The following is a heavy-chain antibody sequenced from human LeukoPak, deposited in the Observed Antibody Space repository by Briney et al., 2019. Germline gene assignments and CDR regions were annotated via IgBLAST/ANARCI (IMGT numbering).Heavy chain of an antibody. Sequence: SETLSLTCTVSGGSISSYYWSWIRQPPGKGLEWIGYIYYSGSTNYNPSLKSRVTISVDTSKNQFSLKLSSVTAADTAVYYCARDLMVRGVPYYFDYWGQGTLVTVSS. CDR3: ARDLMVRGVPYYFDY. CDR1: GGSISSYY. D-gene: IGHD3-10*01. J-gene: IGHJ4*02. CDR2: IYYSGST. V-gene: IGHV4-59*01.